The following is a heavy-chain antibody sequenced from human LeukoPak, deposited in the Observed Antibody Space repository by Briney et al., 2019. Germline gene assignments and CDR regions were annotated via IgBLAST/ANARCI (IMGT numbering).Heavy chain of an antibody. D-gene: IGHD5-18*01. Sequence: SQTLSLTCAISGDSVSSKSAAWNWIRQSPSRGLEWLGRTYYRSKWYNDYAVSVKGRITINPDTSKNQFSLQLNSVTPEDTAVYYCASSDNYGRDASDIWGQGTMVIVSS. CDR1: GDSVSSKSAA. J-gene: IGHJ3*02. V-gene: IGHV6-1*01. CDR2: TYYRSKWYN. CDR3: ASSDNYGRDASDI.